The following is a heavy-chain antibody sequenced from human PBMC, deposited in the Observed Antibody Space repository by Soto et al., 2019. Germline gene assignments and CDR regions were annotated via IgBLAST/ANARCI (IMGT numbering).Heavy chain of an antibody. V-gene: IGHV1-18*04. CDR3: ARSYCSSTTCYNYYYYGLDV. CDR1: GYTFTSYP. J-gene: IGHJ6*02. Sequence: ASVKVSGKASGYTFTSYPISWMRQAPGQGLEWMGWISTYNGNTDYAQKVQGRVTMTTDTSTTTAYMELRSLRSDDTAVYYCARSYCSSTTCYNYYYYGLDVWGQGTTVTVSS. CDR2: ISTYNGNT. D-gene: IGHD2-2*02.